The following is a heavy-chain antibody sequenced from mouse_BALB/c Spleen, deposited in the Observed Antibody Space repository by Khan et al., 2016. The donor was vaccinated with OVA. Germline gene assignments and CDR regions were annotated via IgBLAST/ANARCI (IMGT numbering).Heavy chain of an antibody. D-gene: IGHD1-1*01. CDR2: ISYSGTT. J-gene: IGHJ4*01. V-gene: IGHV3-2*02. CDR1: GYSITSNYA. CDR3: ARGNYYWYAMDY. Sequence: EVQLQESGPGLVKPSQSLSLTCTVTGYSITSNYAWNWIRQFPGNKLEWMGYISYSGTTSYNPSLKSRISITRDTSKNQFFLQLNSVTTEDTATYYCARGNYYWYAMDYWGQGPSVTVSS.